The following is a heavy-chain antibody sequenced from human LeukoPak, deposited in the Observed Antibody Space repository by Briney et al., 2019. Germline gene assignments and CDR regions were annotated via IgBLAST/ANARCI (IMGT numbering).Heavy chain of an antibody. CDR2: INGRGDNT. J-gene: IGHJ5*02. V-gene: IGHV3-23*01. D-gene: IGHD2/OR15-2a*01. CDR1: GVIISSYA. Sequence: GGSLRLSCAASGVIISSYAMSWVRQAPGKGLEWVSAINGRGDNTYYADFVKGRFTISRDNSKSTVYLQMNSLRTEDTAVYYCAKDRVSPGFNWFDPWGQGTFVTVSS. CDR3: AKDRVSPGFNWFDP.